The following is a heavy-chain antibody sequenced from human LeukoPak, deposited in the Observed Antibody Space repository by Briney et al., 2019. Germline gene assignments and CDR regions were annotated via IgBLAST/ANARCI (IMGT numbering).Heavy chain of an antibody. CDR2: IYYSGST. Sequence: SETLSLTCTVSGGSISSYYWSWIRQPPGKGLEWIGYIYYSGSTNYNPSLKSRVTISVDTSKNQFSLKLSSVTAADTAVYYCARVSMIVVPGASDIWGQGTMVTVSS. D-gene: IGHD3-22*01. V-gene: IGHV4-59*01. CDR1: GGSISSYY. CDR3: ARVSMIVVPGASDI. J-gene: IGHJ3*02.